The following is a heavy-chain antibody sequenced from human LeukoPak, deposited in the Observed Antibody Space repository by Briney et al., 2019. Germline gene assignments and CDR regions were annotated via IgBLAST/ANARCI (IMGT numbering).Heavy chain of an antibody. CDR3: ARVARLGNSPGY. CDR2: INPNSGGT. J-gene: IGHJ4*02. CDR1: GYTFTGYF. Sequence: ASVKVSCKASGYTFTGYFLHWVRQAPGQGLEWMGWINPNSGGTNFAQKFQGRVSMTRDTSISTAYMELSSLRSDETAVYYCARVARLGNSPGYWGQGTLVTVSS. D-gene: IGHD6-25*01. V-gene: IGHV1-2*02.